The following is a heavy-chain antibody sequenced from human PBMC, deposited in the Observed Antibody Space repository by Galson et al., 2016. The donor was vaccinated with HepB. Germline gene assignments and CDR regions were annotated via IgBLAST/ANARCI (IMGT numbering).Heavy chain of an antibody. D-gene: IGHD3-22*01. J-gene: IGHJ2*01. V-gene: IGHV4-59*08. CDR1: GGSISTYF. CDR3: ARKSSGYRFWYFDL. Sequence: ETLSLTCAVSGGSISTYFWTWIRQPPGKGLEWIGNINNSGNSNYKPSLKSRVTMSIDMSKNQLSLKLSSVTAEDTAGYYCARKSSGYRFWYFDLWGRGALVSVSS. CDR2: INNSGNS.